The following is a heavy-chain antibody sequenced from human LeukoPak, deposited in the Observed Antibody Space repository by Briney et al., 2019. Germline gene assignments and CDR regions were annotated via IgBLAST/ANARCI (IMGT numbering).Heavy chain of an antibody. D-gene: IGHD1-26*01. CDR1: GFTVSSNY. V-gene: IGHV3-48*04. CDR2: ITSSSGAI. CDR3: ARDMVGA. J-gene: IGHJ4*02. Sequence: EGSLRLSCAASGFTVSSNYMNWVRQAPGKGLEWVSYITSSSGAIYYADSVKGRFTISRDNAKNSLYLQMNSLRAEDTAVYYCARDMVGAWGQGTLVTVSS.